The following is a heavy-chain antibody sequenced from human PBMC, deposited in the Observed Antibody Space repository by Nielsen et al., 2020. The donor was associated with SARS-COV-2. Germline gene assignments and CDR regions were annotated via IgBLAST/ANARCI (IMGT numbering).Heavy chain of an antibody. D-gene: IGHD5-24*01. V-gene: IGHV4-31*02. CDR3: ARIGGGMATITSGFDY. J-gene: IGHJ4*02. Sequence: WIRQPPGKGLEWIGYIYYSGSTYYNPSLKSRVTISVDTSKNQFSLKLSSVTAADTAVYYCARIGGGMATITSGFDYWGQGTLVTVSS. CDR2: IYYSGST.